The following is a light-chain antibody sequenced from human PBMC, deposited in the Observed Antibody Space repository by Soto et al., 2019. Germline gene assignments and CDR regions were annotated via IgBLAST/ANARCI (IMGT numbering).Light chain of an antibody. Sequence: EIALTQSPGTLSLSPGERATLSCRASQSVTANYLAWYQQKPGQAPRLLIYAASIGATGIPDRFSGSGSGTEFTLTISRLEPVDFAVYYCLQYGVPLWTFGQGTKVEIK. CDR3: LQYGVPLWT. CDR2: AAS. J-gene: IGKJ1*01. CDR1: QSVTANY. V-gene: IGKV3-20*01.